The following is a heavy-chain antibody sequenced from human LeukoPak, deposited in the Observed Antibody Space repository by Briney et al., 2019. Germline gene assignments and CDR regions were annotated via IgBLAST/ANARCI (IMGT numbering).Heavy chain of an antibody. J-gene: IGHJ6*02. D-gene: IGHD3-9*01. Sequence: GGSLRLSCAASGFTFSDYNMSWGRQAPGKGLEWGSYITNGGSTIHHADSVKGRFTISRDNAKKTLYLQMNSLRAEDTTVYYCARSIGLTGGGVDVWGQGTTVTVSS. CDR3: ARSIGLTGGGVDV. CDR1: GFTFSDYN. V-gene: IGHV3-11*01. CDR2: ITNGGSTI.